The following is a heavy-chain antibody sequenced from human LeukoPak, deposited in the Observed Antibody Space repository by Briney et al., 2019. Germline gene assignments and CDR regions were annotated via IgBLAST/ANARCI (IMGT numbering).Heavy chain of an antibody. CDR1: GFTFSSYG. D-gene: IGHD3-22*01. CDR3: ARVLLPLYGMDV. Sequence: GGPLRLSCAASGFTFSSYGMHWVRQAPGKGLEWVAVIWYDGSNKYYADSVKGRFTISRDNSKNTLYLQMNSLRAEDTAVYYCARVLLPLYGMDVWGQGTTVTVSS. V-gene: IGHV3-33*01. J-gene: IGHJ6*02. CDR2: IWYDGSNK.